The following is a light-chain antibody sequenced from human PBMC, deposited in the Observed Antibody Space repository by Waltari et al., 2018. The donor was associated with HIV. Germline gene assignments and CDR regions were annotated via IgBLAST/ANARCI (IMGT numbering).Light chain of an antibody. J-gene: IGLJ2*01. Sequence: QSALTQPASVSGSPGQPNTIYGTGPSRDVGGYNLVSWYQQHPGKAPKLMIYEVSKRPSGVSNRFSGSKSGNTASLTISGLQAEDEADYYCCSYAGSSTLVFGGGTKLTVL. CDR3: CSYAGSSTLV. CDR1: SRDVGGYNL. CDR2: EVS. V-gene: IGLV2-23*02.